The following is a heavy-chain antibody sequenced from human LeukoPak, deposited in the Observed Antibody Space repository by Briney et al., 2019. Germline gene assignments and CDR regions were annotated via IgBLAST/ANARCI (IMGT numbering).Heavy chain of an antibody. CDR1: GGSLTGYY. V-gene: IGHV4-59*01. D-gene: IGHD5-24*01. CDR2: IYYSGSS. J-gene: IGHJ4*02. CDR3: ARGDDYNWGFDY. Sequence: SETLSLTCTVSGGSLTGYYWTWIRQPPGKGLEWVGYIYYSGSSNYNPSLKSRVTISVDTSKNQFSLKLSSVTAAATAVYYGARGDDYNWGFDYWGQGTLVTVSS.